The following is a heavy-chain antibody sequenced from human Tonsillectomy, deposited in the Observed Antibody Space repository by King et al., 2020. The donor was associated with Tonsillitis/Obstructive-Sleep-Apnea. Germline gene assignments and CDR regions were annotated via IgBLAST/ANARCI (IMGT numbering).Heavy chain of an antibody. CDR2: TRNKANSYTT. CDR1: GFTFSDHY. V-gene: IGHV3-72*01. D-gene: IGHD4-23*01. Sequence: VQLVESGGGLVQPGGSLRLSCAASGFTFSDHYMDWVRQAPGKGLEWVCRTRNKANSYTTEYAASVKGRFTISRNDSKNSLYLQMNSLKTEDTAVYYCAAREGGNSQNFDYWGQGTLVTVSS. CDR3: AAREGGNSQNFDY. J-gene: IGHJ4*02.